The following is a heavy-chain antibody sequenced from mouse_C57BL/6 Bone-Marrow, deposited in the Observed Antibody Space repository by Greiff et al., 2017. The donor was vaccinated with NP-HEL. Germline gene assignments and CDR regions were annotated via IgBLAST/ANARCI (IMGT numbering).Heavy chain of an antibody. CDR2: IHPNSGST. V-gene: IGHV1-64*01. CDR1: GYTFTSYW. D-gene: IGHD2-5*01. Sequence: VQLQQPGAELVKPGASVKLSCKASGYTFTSYWMHWVKQRPGQGLEWIGMIHPNSGSTNYNEKFKSKATLTVDKSSSHAYMQLSSLTSEDSAVYYCARGAYYSNYFDYWGQGTTLTVSS. J-gene: IGHJ2*01. CDR3: ARGAYYSNYFDY.